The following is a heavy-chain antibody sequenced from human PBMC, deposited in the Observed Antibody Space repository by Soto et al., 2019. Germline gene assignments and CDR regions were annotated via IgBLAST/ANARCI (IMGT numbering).Heavy chain of an antibody. CDR3: AKDLSYDYVWGSYRSDWFDP. CDR1: GFTFSSYA. V-gene: IGHV3-23*01. J-gene: IGHJ5*02. D-gene: IGHD3-16*02. CDR2: ISGSGGST. Sequence: GESLKISCAASGFTFSSYAMSWVRQAPGKGLEWVSAISGSGGSTYYADSVKGRFTISRDNSKNTLYLHMNSLRAEDTALYYCAKDLSYDYVWGSYRSDWFDPWGQGTLVTVSS.